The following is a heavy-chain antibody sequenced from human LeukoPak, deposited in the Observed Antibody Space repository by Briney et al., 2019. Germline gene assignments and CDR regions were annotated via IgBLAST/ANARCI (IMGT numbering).Heavy chain of an antibody. D-gene: IGHD2-15*01. CDR2: ISSSSSTI. J-gene: IGHJ6*03. CDR1: GFTFSSYS. CDR3: ARVGGYCSGGSCYSYYYYYMDV. Sequence: GGSLRLSCAASGFTFSSYSMNWVRQAPGKGLEWVSYISSSSSTIYYADSVKGRFTISRDNAKNSLYLQMNSLRAEDTAVYYCARVGGYCSGGSCYSYYYYYMDVWGKGTTVTVSS. V-gene: IGHV3-48*04.